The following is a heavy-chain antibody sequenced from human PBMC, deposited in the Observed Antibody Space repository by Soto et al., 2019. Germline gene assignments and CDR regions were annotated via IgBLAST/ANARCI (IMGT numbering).Heavy chain of an antibody. CDR2: INPSGGST. V-gene: IGHV1-46*01. Sequence: ASVKVSCKASGYTFTRYYMHWVRQAPGQGLEWMGIINPSGGSTSYAQKFQGRVTMTRDTSTSTVYMELSSLRSEDTAVYYCARDDCSSTSCYPFDYWGQGTLVTVSS. D-gene: IGHD2-2*01. CDR1: GYTFTRYY. J-gene: IGHJ4*02. CDR3: ARDDCSSTSCYPFDY.